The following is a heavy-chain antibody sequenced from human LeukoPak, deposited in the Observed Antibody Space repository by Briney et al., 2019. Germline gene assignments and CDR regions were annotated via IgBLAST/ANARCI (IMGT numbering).Heavy chain of an antibody. V-gene: IGHV4-34*01. D-gene: IGHD1-26*01. CDR3: ARGCIVGATI. Sequence: SETLSLTCAVYGGSFSGYYWSWIRQPPGKGLEWIGEINHSGSTNYNPSLKSRVTISVDTSKNQFSLKLSSVTAADTAVYYCARGCIVGATIWGQGTLVTVSS. J-gene: IGHJ4*02. CDR1: GGSFSGYY. CDR2: INHSGST.